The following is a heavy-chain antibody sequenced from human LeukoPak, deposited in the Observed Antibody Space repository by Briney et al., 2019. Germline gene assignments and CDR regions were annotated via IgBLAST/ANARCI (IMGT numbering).Heavy chain of an antibody. CDR1: GGSISSHY. Sequence: SETLSLTCSVSGGSISSHYWSWIRQPPGKGLEWIGYISYSGNTNYSPSLKSRVTISIDTSKNQFSLKLGSVTAADTAVYYCAREWGDAFDIWGQGTMVTVSS. J-gene: IGHJ3*02. CDR2: ISYSGNT. V-gene: IGHV4-59*11. CDR3: AREWGDAFDI. D-gene: IGHD3-16*01.